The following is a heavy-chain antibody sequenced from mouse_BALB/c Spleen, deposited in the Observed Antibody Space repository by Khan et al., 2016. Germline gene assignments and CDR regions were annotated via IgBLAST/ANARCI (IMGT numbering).Heavy chain of an antibody. CDR3: ARGDGNYFDY. J-gene: IGHJ2*01. CDR1: GFTFSDYY. V-gene: IGHV5-4*02. D-gene: IGHD2-1*01. CDR2: ISDGGSYT. Sequence: EVELVESGGGLVKPGGSLTLSCAASGFTFSDYYMYWIRQTPEKRLEWVATISDGGSYTYYPDSVKGRFTISRDNAKNNLYLQMSSLKSEDTAMYYCARGDGNYFDYWGQGTTLTVSS.